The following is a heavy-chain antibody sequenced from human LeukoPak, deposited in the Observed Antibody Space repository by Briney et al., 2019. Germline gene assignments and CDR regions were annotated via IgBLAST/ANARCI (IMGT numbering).Heavy chain of an antibody. CDR3: ARRGMITFGGVISRRRWFDP. V-gene: IGHV4-39*07. D-gene: IGHD3-16*02. Sequence: PSETLSLTCTVSGGSISSGSYYWGWIRQPPGKGLEWIGTIFHSGRTYYNPSLKSRVAISVDTSKNQFSLKLSSVTAADTAVYYCARRGMITFGGVISRRRWFDPWGQGTLVTVSS. J-gene: IGHJ5*02. CDR1: GGSISSGSYY. CDR2: IFHSGRT.